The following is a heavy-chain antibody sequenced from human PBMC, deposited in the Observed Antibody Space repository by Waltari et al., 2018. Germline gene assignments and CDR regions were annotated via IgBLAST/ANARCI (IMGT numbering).Heavy chain of an antibody. Sequence: EVQLVESGGGLIQPGGSLRISCAASGFTVSNNYITWVRQAPGKGLEGVPVIYSGGGTYYADSVRGRFTISRDKVKNTVYLQMNSLRAEDTAVYYCGNIGAFDIWGQGTMVTVSS. V-gene: IGHV3-53*01. D-gene: IGHD5-12*01. CDR2: IYSGGGT. CDR3: GNIGAFDI. J-gene: IGHJ3*02. CDR1: GFTVSNNY.